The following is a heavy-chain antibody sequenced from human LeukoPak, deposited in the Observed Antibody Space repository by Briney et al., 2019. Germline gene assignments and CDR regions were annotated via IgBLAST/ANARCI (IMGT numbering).Heavy chain of an antibody. CDR2: IYHSGST. V-gene: IGHV4-38-2*01. J-gene: IGHJ4*02. CDR1: DYSISSGYY. D-gene: IGHD6-19*01. CDR3: ARVLHGSGRTFDY. Sequence: SSETLSLTCAVSDYSISSGYYWGWIRQPPGKGLEWIGSIYHSGSTYYNPSLKSRVTISVDTSKNQFSLKLNSVTAADTAVYYCARVLHGSGRTFDYWGQGTLVTVSS.